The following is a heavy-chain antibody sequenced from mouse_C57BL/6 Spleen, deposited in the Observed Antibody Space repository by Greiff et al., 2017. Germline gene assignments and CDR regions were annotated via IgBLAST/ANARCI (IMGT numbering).Heavy chain of an antibody. CDR3: ARIYYDYDDWYFDV. CDR1: GFTFTDYY. V-gene: IGHV7-3*01. CDR2: IRNKANGYTT. D-gene: IGHD2-4*01. J-gene: IGHJ1*03. Sequence: EVMLVESGGGLVQPGGSLSLSCAASGFTFTDYYMSWVRQPPGKALEWLGFIRNKANGYTTEYSASVKGRFTISRDNSQSILYLQMNALRAEDSATYYCARIYYDYDDWYFDVWGTGTTVTVSS.